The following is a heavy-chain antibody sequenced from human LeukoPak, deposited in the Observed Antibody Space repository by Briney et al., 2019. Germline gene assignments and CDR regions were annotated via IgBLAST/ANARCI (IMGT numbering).Heavy chain of an antibody. J-gene: IGHJ4*02. Sequence: QTGGSLRLSCVASGFTFSSLWMTWVRQAPGKGLEWVANINQDGRDKYYVDSVKGRFTISRDNARNSLYLQMNSLRAEDTAVYYCARGLATGFWGQGTLVTVSS. CDR3: ARGLATGF. CDR1: GFTFSSLW. CDR2: INQDGRDK. V-gene: IGHV3-7*04.